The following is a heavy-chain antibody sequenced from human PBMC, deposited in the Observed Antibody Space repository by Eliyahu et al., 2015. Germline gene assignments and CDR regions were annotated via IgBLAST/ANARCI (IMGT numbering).Heavy chain of an antibody. CDR2: IYYXGST. J-gene: IGHJ4*02. CDR1: XXSVNTYY. Sequence: QVQLQESGPGLVKPSETLSLTCTXSXXSVNTYYXSWIRQPPGKGLXWIGYIYYXGSTNYNPSLKSRATISVDTSKNQFSLKLNSVTAADTAVYYCARDSSGWYGAIDFWGQGTLVTVSS. CDR3: ARDSSGWYGAIDF. D-gene: IGHD6-19*01. V-gene: IGHV4-59*02.